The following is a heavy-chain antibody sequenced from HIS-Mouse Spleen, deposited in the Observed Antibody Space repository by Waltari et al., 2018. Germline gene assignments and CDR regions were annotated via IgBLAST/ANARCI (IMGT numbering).Heavy chain of an antibody. J-gene: IGHJ4*02. D-gene: IGHD1-7*01. Sequence: QVQLQQWGAGLLKPSETLSLTCAVSCGSFSGYYWSWIRQSPGKGLEWIGEINHSGSTNYNPSLKSRVTISVDTSKNQFSLKLSSVTAADTAVYYCAGYNWNYGTDYWGQGTLVTVSS. CDR1: CGSFSGYY. V-gene: IGHV4-34*01. CDR3: AGYNWNYGTDY. CDR2: INHSGST.